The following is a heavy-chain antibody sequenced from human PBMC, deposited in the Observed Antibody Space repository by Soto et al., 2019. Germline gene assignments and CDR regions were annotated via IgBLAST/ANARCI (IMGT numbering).Heavy chain of an antibody. CDR2: FEPEDGET. Sequence: ASVKVSCKVSGYTLTDLSMHWVRQAPGKGLEWMGGFEPEDGETIYAQKFQGRVTMTEDTSTDTAYMELSSLRSEDTAVYYCATEKRRGWYGNFDYWGQGTLVTV. CDR3: ATEKRRGWYGNFDY. CDR1: GYTLTDLS. J-gene: IGHJ4*02. D-gene: IGHD6-19*01. V-gene: IGHV1-24*01.